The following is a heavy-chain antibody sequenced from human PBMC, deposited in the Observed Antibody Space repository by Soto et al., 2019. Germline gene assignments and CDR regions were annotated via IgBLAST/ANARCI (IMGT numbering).Heavy chain of an antibody. V-gene: IGHV3-23*01. J-gene: IGHJ5*02. CDR3: AKDPEYSSSGWFDP. D-gene: IGHD6-6*01. Sequence: GSLRLSCAASGFTFSSYAMSWVRQAPGNGLEWVSAISGSGGSTYYADSVKGRFTISRDNSKNTLYLQMNSLRAEDTAVYYCAKDPEYSSSGWFDPWGQGTLVTVSS. CDR1: GFTFSSYA. CDR2: ISGSGGST.